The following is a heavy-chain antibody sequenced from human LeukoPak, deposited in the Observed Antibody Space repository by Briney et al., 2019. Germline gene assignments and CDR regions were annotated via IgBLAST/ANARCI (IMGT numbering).Heavy chain of an antibody. Sequence: TKSGPTLVNPTQTLTLTCTFSGFSLSTSGMCVSWIRQPPGKALEWLARIDWDDDKYYSTSLKTRLTISKDTSKNQVVLTMTNMDPVDTATYYCARIFYSGYESSGFDYWGQGTLVTVSS. V-gene: IGHV2-70*11. CDR3: ARIFYSGYESSGFDY. CDR2: IDWDDDK. J-gene: IGHJ4*02. D-gene: IGHD5-12*01. CDR1: GFSLSTSGMC.